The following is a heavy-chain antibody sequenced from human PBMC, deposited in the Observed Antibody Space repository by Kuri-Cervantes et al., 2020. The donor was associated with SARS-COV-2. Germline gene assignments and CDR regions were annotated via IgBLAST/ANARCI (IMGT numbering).Heavy chain of an antibody. CDR3: ARHERAACHFDY. CDR2: SYYSGST. D-gene: IGHD6-6*01. J-gene: IGHJ4*02. Sequence: SETLSLTCTVSGGSISSSSYYWGWIRQPPGKGLEWIGSSYYSGSTYYNPSLKSRVTISVDTSKNQFPLKLSSVTAADTAVYYCARHERAACHFDYWGQGNLVTVSS. V-gene: IGHV4-39*01. CDR1: GGSISSSSYY.